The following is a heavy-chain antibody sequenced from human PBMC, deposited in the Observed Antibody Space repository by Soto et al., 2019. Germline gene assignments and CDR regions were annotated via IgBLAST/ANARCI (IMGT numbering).Heavy chain of an antibody. CDR2: MNPNNGNA. D-gene: IGHD2-15*01. CDR3: ARRKERSGPFYIDL. J-gene: IGHJ5*02. V-gene: IGHV1-8*01. Sequence: GASVKVSCKASGFTFITYDFSWVRQAAGQGLEWMGWMNPNNGNAGFAQKFRGRVNMTRNTSISTAYLELSSLRSDDSAVYFCARRKERSGPFYIDLWGEGTQVTVCS. CDR1: GFTFITYD.